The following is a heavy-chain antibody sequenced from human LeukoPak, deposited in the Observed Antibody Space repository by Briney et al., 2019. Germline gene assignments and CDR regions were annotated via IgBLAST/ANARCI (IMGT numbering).Heavy chain of an antibody. D-gene: IGHD4-17*01. V-gene: IGHV3-23*01. CDR3: AKFDYGDATKRRTVDC. CDR2: IGGSGATT. J-gene: IGHJ4*02. CDR1: GFTFSSYA. Sequence: PGGSLRLSFAAPGFTFSSYAMSWIRQAPGRGLEGVSVIGGSGATTYYADSVKGRFTISRDNSKNTLYPQMNSLRAEDTTIYYCAKFDYGDATKRRTVDCWGQGTLVTVSS.